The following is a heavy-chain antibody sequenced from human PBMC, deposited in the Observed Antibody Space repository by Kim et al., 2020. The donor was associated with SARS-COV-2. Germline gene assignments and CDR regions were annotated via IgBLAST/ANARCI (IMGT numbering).Heavy chain of an antibody. CDR1: GYTFTGHY. CDR2: INPNSGGT. CDR3: ARDTFSGKRWLQDIDS. V-gene: IGHV1-2*02. D-gene: IGHD3-10*01. Sequence: ASVKVSCKATGYTFTGHYMHWVRQAPGQGLEWMGWINPNSGGTHYAQKFQGRVTMTRDTAISTAYMELSRLRSDDTPVYYCARDTFSGKRWLQDIDSWGQGTLVTVSS. J-gene: IGHJ4*02.